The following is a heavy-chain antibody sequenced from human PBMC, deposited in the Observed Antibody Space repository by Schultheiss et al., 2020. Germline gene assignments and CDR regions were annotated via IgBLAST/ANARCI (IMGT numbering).Heavy chain of an antibody. CDR1: GGSISSSSYY. D-gene: IGHD3-10*01. V-gene: IGHV4-39*07. CDR2: IYYSGST. J-gene: IGHJ4*02. CDR3: ARDTPTRGHGEFHRYYFDY. Sequence: SATLSLTCTVSGGSISSSSYYWGWIRQPPGKGLEWIGSIYYSGSTYYNPSLKSRVTISIDTSKNQFSLKLSSVTAADTAVYYCARDTPTRGHGEFHRYYFDYWGQGTLVTVSS.